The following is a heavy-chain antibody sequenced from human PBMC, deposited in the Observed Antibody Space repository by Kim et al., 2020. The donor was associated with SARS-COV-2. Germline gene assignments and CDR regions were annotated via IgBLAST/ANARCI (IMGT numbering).Heavy chain of an antibody. CDR3: ASNTEYCSGGSCYSRNWFDP. J-gene: IGHJ5*02. CDR1: GGTFSSYA. Sequence: SVKVSCKASGGTFSSYAISWVRQAPGQGLEWMGGIIPIFGTANYAQKFQGRVTITADESTSTAYMELSSLRSEDTAVYYCASNTEYCSGGSCYSRNWFDPWGQGTLVTVSS. CDR2: IIPIFGTA. V-gene: IGHV1-69*13. D-gene: IGHD2-15*01.